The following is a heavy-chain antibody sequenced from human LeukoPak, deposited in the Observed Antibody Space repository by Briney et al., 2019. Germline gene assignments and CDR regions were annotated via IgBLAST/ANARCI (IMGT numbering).Heavy chain of an antibody. D-gene: IGHD3-3*01. J-gene: IGHJ6*03. Sequence: GGSLRLSCAASGFTFSSYWMSWVRQAPGKGLEWVANIKQDGSEKYYVDSVKGRFTISRDNAKNSLYLQINSLRAEDTAVYYCARGGHKYDFWSGYYGGYYYMDAWGKGTTVTVSS. V-gene: IGHV3-7*01. CDR2: IKQDGSEK. CDR1: GFTFSSYW. CDR3: ARGGHKYDFWSGYYGGYYYMDA.